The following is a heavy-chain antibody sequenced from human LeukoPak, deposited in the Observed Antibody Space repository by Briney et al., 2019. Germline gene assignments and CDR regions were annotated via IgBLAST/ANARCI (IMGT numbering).Heavy chain of an antibody. Sequence: SQTLSLTCAISGDRVSSNTADWSWIRQSPSRGLEWMGRTYYRSKWYNASAESVKSRITINRATSKNQFSLQLNSVTPAATAVYYFSRGPGRLEPRGQGTLVTVS. CDR1: GDRVSSNTAD. J-gene: IGHJ5*02. V-gene: IGHV6-1*01. CDR2: TYYRSKWYN. CDR3: SRGPGRLEP.